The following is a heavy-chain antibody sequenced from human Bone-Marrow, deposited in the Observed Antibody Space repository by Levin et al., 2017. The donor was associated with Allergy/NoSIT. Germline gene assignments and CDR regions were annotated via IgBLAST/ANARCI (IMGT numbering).Heavy chain of an antibody. CDR1: GDSVSSNSAA. CDR2: TYYRSKWYN. J-gene: IGHJ6*02. Sequence: SQTLSLTCAISGDSVSSNSAAWNWIRQSPSRGLEWLGRTYYRSKWYNDYAVSVKSRITINPDTSKNQFSLQLNSVTPEDTAVYYCARDGFVAAAGLALDYYGMDVWGQGTTVTVSS. V-gene: IGHV6-1*01. CDR3: ARDGFVAAAGLALDYYGMDV. D-gene: IGHD6-13*01.